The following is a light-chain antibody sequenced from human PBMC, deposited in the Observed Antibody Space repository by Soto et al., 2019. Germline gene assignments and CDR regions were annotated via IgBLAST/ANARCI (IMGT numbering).Light chain of an antibody. V-gene: IGKV1-33*01. CDR3: QQYDNLPLT. Sequence: DIQMTQSPSSLSASVADRVTITCQASQGISKSLNWYQQKPGKAPKLLIYDASNLELGVPSRFSGSGSGTHFTFTISSLQPEDIATYYCQQYDNLPLTFGGGTKVEIK. CDR2: DAS. J-gene: IGKJ4*01. CDR1: QGISKS.